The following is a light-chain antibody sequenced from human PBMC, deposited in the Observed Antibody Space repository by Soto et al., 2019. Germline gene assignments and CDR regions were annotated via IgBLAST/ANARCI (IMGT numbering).Light chain of an antibody. CDR1: SSDVGGYNY. CDR3: SSYTSSSTLYVV. J-gene: IGLJ2*01. V-gene: IGLV2-14*01. Sequence: QSLLTQPASVSGSPGQSITIPCTGTSSDVGGYNYVSWYQRHPGKAPKLMIYDVSNRPSGVSNRFSGSKSGNTASLTISGLQAEDEADYYCSSYTSSSTLYVVFGGGTKVTVL. CDR2: DVS.